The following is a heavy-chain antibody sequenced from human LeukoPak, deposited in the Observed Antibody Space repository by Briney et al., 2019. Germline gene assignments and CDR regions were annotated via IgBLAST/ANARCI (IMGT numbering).Heavy chain of an antibody. CDR3: ARVGVVVAATGNLWFDP. CDR2: ISSSGTTI. V-gene: IGHV3-48*03. J-gene: IGHJ5*02. D-gene: IGHD2-15*01. Sequence: PGGSLRLSCAASGFTFSSYEMNWVRQAPGKGLEWVSYISSSGTTIYYADSVKGRFTTSRDNAKNSLYLQMNSLRAEDTAVYYCARVGVVVAATGNLWFDPWGQGTLVTVSS. CDR1: GFTFSSYE.